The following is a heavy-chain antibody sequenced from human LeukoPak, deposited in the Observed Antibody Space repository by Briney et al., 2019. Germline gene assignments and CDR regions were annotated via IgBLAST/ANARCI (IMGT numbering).Heavy chain of an antibody. CDR3: ATRSPLVNAIL. V-gene: IGHV4/OR15-8*02. CDR2: IYHTGTT. D-gene: IGHD1-26*01. Sequence: SETLSLTCFVSGGSISNGNWRTWVRQPPGKGLEWIGEIYHTGTTNYSASLESRVTISIDESNNRFSLNLRSLTAADTAIYYCATRSPLVNAILWGQGTLVTVSS. J-gene: IGHJ4*02. CDR1: GGSISNGNW.